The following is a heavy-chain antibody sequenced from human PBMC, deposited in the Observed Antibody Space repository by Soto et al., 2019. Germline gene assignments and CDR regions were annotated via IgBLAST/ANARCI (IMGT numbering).Heavy chain of an antibody. CDR1: GYSFTSYW. CDR3: ARHKQNYYGSGSHFWYYYYGMDV. D-gene: IGHD3-10*01. J-gene: IGHJ6*02. V-gene: IGHV5-51*01. Sequence: GESLKISCKGSGYSFTSYWIGWVRQMPGKGLEWMGIIYPGDSDTRYSPSFQGQVTISADKSISTAYLQWSSLKASDTAMYYCARHKQNYYGSGSHFWYYYYGMDVWGQGTTVTLSS. CDR2: IYPGDSDT.